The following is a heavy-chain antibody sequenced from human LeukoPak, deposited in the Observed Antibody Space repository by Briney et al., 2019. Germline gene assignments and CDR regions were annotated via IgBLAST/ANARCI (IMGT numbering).Heavy chain of an antibody. J-gene: IGHJ3*02. Sequence: GGTLRLSCAASGFTFGSYAMHWVRQAPGKGLEWVALISFDESNKYYADSVKGRFTISRDNYKNTLYLQMNSLRVEDTAVYYCATELRIGATGYLFAFDIWGQGTMVTVSS. D-gene: IGHD1-1*01. CDR3: ATELRIGATGYLFAFDI. V-gene: IGHV3-30*03. CDR1: GFTFGSYA. CDR2: ISFDESNK.